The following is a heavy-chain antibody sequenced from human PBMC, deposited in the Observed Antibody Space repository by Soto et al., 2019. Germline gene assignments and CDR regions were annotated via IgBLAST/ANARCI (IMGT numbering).Heavy chain of an antibody. CDR2: ITSSGSYV. Sequence: GGSLRLSCVTSGFTFSRNTMNWVRQAPGKGLEWVASITSSGSYVYYADSVKGRFSASRDNAKNSLSLQMDSLRPDDTAIYFCVKDEGIEAMGVWDQGTTVTVSS. J-gene: IGHJ6*02. V-gene: IGHV3-21*01. CDR1: GFTFSRNT. D-gene: IGHD3-3*02. CDR3: VKDEGIEAMGV.